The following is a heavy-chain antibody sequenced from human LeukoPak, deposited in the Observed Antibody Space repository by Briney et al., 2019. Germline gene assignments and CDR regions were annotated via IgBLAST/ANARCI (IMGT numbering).Heavy chain of an antibody. Sequence: ASVKVSCKASGYTFTSYYMHWVRQAPGQGLEWMGIINPSGGSTSYAQEFQGRVTMTRDTSTSTVYMELSSLRSEDTAVYYCARGAEMVYENYYYYYGMDVWGQGTTVTVSS. CDR2: INPSGGST. V-gene: IGHV1-46*01. CDR1: GYTFTSYY. D-gene: IGHD2-8*01. J-gene: IGHJ6*02. CDR3: ARGAEMVYENYYYYYGMDV.